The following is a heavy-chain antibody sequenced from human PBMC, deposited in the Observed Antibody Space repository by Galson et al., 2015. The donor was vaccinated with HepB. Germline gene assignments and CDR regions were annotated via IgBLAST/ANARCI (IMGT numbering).Heavy chain of an antibody. CDR1: GFKFRDFG. Sequence: SLRLSCAASGFKFRDFGMHWVRQAPGKGLEWVAFIYYDGSHNFLADSVKGRFTISRDNSKNTLFLQMNSLRVEDTAIYYCARASEDFDFWSRSGHNYFDPWGQGTLVTVSS. CDR2: IYYDGSHN. D-gene: IGHD3-3*01. J-gene: IGHJ5*02. V-gene: IGHV3-33*01. CDR3: ARASEDFDFWSRSGHNYFDP.